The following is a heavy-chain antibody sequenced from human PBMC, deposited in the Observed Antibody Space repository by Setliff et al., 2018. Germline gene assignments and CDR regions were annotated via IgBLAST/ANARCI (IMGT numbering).Heavy chain of an antibody. D-gene: IGHD3-22*01. CDR3: VREGVDSRSSTDYRYYMDV. J-gene: IGHJ6*03. CDR2: ISAYNGNT. V-gene: IGHV1-18*01. Sequence: ASVKVSCKASGDTFSSYGISWVRQAPGQGLEWMGWISAYNGNTNFAQKYQGRVTMTTDTSTSTAYMQLSSLGSEDTAVYYCVREGVDSRSSTDYRYYMDVWGKGTTVTVSS. CDR1: GDTFSSYG.